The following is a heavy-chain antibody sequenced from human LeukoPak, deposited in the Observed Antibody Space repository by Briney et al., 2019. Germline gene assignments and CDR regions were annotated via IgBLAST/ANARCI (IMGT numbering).Heavy chain of an antibody. V-gene: IGHV3-21*01. J-gene: IGHJ5*02. CDR1: GFTFSSYS. Sequence: GGSLRLSCAASGFTFSSYSMNWVRQAPGKGLEWVSSISSSSSYIYYADSVKGRFTISRDNAKNSLYLQMNSLRAEDTAVYYCARDRIERGVNWFDPWGQGTLVTVSS. CDR2: ISSSSSYI. CDR3: ARDRIERGVNWFDP. D-gene: IGHD3-10*01.